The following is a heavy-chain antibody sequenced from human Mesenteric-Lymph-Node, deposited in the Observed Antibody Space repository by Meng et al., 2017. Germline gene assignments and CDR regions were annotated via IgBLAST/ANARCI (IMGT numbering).Heavy chain of an antibody. CDR3: AREGGLGIVDY. Sequence: GGSLRLSCAASGFTFSSYWMSWVRQAPGKGLEWVSGINWNGGSTGYADSVKGRFTISRDNAKNSLYLQMNSLRAEDTALYYCAREGGLGIVDYWGQGTLVTVSS. CDR2: INWNGGST. D-gene: IGHD3/OR15-3a*01. V-gene: IGHV3-20*04. CDR1: GFTFSSYW. J-gene: IGHJ4*02.